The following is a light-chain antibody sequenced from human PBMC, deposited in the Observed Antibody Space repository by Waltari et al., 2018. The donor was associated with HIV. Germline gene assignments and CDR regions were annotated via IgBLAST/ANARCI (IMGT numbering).Light chain of an antibody. Sequence: QSALTQPRSVSGSPGQSVTISCTGTSRDFGGYTFVSCYQHHPGKAPKLVISDVTKRPSGVPDRFSGSKSGNTASLTISGLQAEDEADYYCCSYSGSGTLYVFGTGTEVTVL. CDR1: SRDFGGYTF. CDR3: CSYSGSGTLYV. V-gene: IGLV2-11*01. CDR2: DVT. J-gene: IGLJ1*01.